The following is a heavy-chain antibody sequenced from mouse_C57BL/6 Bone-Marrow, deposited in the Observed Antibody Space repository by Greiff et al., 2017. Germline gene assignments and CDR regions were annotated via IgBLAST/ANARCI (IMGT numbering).Heavy chain of an antibody. CDR1: GYTFTSYW. Sequence: QVQLQQSGAELVKPGASVKMSCKASGYTFTSYWITWVKQRPGQGLEWIGDIYPGSGSTNYNEKFKSKATLTVDTSSSTAYMQLSSLTSEDSAVYYCARSPLWLRRGGYYYAMDYWGQGTSVTVSS. CDR3: ARSPLWLRRGGYYYAMDY. V-gene: IGHV1-55*01. D-gene: IGHD2-2*01. J-gene: IGHJ4*01. CDR2: IYPGSGST.